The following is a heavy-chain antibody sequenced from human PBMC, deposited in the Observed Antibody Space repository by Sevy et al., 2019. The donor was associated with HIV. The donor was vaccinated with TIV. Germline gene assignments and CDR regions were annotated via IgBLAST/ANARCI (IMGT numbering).Heavy chain of an antibody. D-gene: IGHD2-21*02. CDR1: GGSISSGDYY. CDR3: ARENIVVVTAIRRRGFDI. Sequence: SETLSLTCTVSGGSISSGDYYWSWIRQPPGKGLEWIGYVYYSGSRYYNPSLRNRITISVDTSKNQFSLNLSSVTAADTAMYYCARENIVVVTAIRRRGFDIWGQGTMVTVSS. CDR2: VYYSGSR. J-gene: IGHJ3*02. V-gene: IGHV4-30-4*01.